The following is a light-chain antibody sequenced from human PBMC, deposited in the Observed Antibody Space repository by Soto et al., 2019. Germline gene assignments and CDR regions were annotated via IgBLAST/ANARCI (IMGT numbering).Light chain of an antibody. V-gene: IGKV3-20*01. CDR2: GAS. Sequence: EIVLTQSPGTLSLSPGERATLSCRASQSINSRYLAWYQQKPGQAPRLLIYGASSRATGIPDRFSGSGSGTDFTLTISSMEPEDFAVYYCQQFGSSTGFTFGPGTKVDIK. J-gene: IGKJ3*01. CDR3: QQFGSSTGFT. CDR1: QSINSRY.